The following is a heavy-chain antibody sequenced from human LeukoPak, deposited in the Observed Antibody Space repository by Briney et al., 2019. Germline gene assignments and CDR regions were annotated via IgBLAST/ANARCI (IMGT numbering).Heavy chain of an antibody. CDR3: ARPNDSGYYFDY. CDR1: GYSFDTFW. Sequence: GESLKISCKASGYSFDTFWIGWVRQVPGKGLEWMGIIYPGDSDTRYSPSFQGQVTISADKSISTAYLQWSSLKASDTAMYYCARPNDSGYYFDYWGQGTLVTVSS. D-gene: IGHD3-10*01. V-gene: IGHV5-51*01. J-gene: IGHJ4*02. CDR2: IYPGDSDT.